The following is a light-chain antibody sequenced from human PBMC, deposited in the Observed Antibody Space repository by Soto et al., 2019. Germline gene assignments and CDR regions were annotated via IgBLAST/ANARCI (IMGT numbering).Light chain of an antibody. CDR2: GAS. Sequence: EIVMTQSPATLSVSPGERATLSCRASQSVNINLAWYQQKPGQAPRLIIYGASTRATGIPARFSGSGSGTEFTLPITSLQSEDFAVYYCQLYRSWRTFGPGTKLEIK. CDR1: QSVNIN. V-gene: IGKV3-15*01. J-gene: IGKJ2*01. CDR3: QLYRSWRT.